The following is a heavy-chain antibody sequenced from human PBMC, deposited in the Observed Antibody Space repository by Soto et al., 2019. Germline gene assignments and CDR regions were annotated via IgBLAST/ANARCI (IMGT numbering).Heavy chain of an antibody. J-gene: IGHJ4*02. CDR2: IYYRGST. CDR3: ARAVSTHFDN. V-gene: IGHV4-31*03. D-gene: IGHD2-15*01. CDR1: GGSISSGGYY. Sequence: SETLSLTCTVSGGSISSGGYYWTWIRQHPGKGLEWVGSIYYRGSTFSNPSLKSRLTLSVDTSRNQFSLKLSSVTAADTAVYYCARAVSTHFDNWGQGTLVTVSS.